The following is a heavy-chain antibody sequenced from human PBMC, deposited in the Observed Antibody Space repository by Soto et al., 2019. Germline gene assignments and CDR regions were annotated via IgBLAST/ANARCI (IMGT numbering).Heavy chain of an antibody. Sequence: GGSLRLSCAASGFTFSSYAMSWVRQAPGKGLEWVSAISGSGGSTYYADSVKGRFTVSRDTSKSTLYLQMNSLRAEDTAVYYCAKDFPVPGPNWFDPWGQETLVTVS. CDR3: AKDFPVPGPNWFDP. D-gene: IGHD2-2*01. CDR1: GFTFSSYA. J-gene: IGHJ5*02. V-gene: IGHV3-23*01. CDR2: ISGSGGST.